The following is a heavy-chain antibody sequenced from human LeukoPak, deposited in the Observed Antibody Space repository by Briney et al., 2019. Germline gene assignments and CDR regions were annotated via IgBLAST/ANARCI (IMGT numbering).Heavy chain of an antibody. CDR3: ARAKSVSGVATIYY. CDR2: ISYDGSNK. D-gene: IGHD5-12*01. J-gene: IGHJ4*02. Sequence: GRSLRLSCAASGFTFSSYAMHWVRQAPGKGLEWVAVISYDGSNKYYADSVKGRFTISRDNSKNTLYLQMNSLRAEDTAVYYCARAKSVSGVATIYYWGQGTLVTVSS. CDR1: GFTFSSYA. V-gene: IGHV3-30-3*01.